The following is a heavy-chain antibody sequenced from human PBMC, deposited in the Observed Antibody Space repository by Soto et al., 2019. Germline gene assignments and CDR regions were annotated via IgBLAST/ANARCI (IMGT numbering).Heavy chain of an antibody. Sequence: ASVKVSCKASGYTFTSYGISWVRQAPGQGLEWMGWISAYNGNTNYAQKLQGRVTMTTDTSTSTAYMELRSLRSDDTAVYYCARGDCSSTSCRSPDFVYWGQGTLVTVSS. J-gene: IGHJ4*02. CDR3: ARGDCSSTSCRSPDFVY. V-gene: IGHV1-18*01. CDR1: GYTFTSYG. D-gene: IGHD2-2*01. CDR2: ISAYNGNT.